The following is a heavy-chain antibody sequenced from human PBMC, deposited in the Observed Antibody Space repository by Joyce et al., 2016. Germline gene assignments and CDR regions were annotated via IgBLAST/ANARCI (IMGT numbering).Heavy chain of an antibody. J-gene: IGHJ2*01. D-gene: IGHD3-3*01. CDR1: GFPFSSYW. CDR2: INRDGSRT. V-gene: IGHV3-74*01. Sequence: EVQLVESGGGLVQPGGSLRLSCAASGFPFSSYWMHWVRQAPGKGLVWVPRINRDGSRTKDADAVKGRFTISRANAKNTLYLQMNSLRAEDTAVYYCARDSPAYDFWSGYSGYFDLWGRGTLVTVSS. CDR3: ARDSPAYDFWSGYSGYFDL.